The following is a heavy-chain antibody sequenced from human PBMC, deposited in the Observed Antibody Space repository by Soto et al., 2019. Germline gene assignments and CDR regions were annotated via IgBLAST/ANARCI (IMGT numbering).Heavy chain of an antibody. D-gene: IGHD3-10*02. CDR3: AGMAYDVRGVITYYYGLDV. CDR2: IFHSGRT. J-gene: IGHJ6*02. CDR1: GGSPSSSDC. Sequence: QVQLQESGPGLVKPSGTLSLTCAVSGGSPSSSDCWGWVRQPPGKGLEWIGTIFHSGRTSYNPSFQRRTTTSIADSENQFSLRQMSVTAADSAMYFCAGMAYDVRGVITYYYGLDVWGPGTTVTVSS. V-gene: IGHV4-4*02.